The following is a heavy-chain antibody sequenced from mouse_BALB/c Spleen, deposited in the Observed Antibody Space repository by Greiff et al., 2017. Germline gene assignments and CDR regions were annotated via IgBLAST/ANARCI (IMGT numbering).Heavy chain of an antibody. D-gene: IGHD2-4*01. CDR3: ARMITKDFDY. J-gene: IGHJ2*01. CDR1: GYTFTDYN. CDR2: IYPYNGGT. Sequence: EVQLQQSGPELVKPGASVKISCKASGYTFTDYNMHWVKQSHGKSLEWIGYIYPYNGGTGYNQKFKSKATLTVDNSSSTAYMELRSLTSEDSAVYYCARMITKDFDYWGQGTTLTVSS. V-gene: IGHV1S29*02.